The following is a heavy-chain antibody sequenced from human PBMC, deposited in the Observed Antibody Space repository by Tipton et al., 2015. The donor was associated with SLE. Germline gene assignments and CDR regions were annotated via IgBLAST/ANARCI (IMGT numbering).Heavy chain of an antibody. CDR1: GGSISSYY. D-gene: IGHD6-13*01. CDR2: IYYSGST. CDR3: ARDYSSSWYYFDY. Sequence: TLSLTCTVSGGSISSYYWSWIRQPPGKGLEWIGYIYYSGSTNYNPSLKSRVTISVDTSKNQFSLKLSSVTAADTAVYYCARDYSSSWYYFDYWGQGTLVTVSS. J-gene: IGHJ4*02. V-gene: IGHV4-59*01.